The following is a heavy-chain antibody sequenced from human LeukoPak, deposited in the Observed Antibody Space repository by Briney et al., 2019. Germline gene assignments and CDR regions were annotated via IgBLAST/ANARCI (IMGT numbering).Heavy chain of an antibody. J-gene: IGHJ4*02. CDR1: GYRFTSYG. D-gene: IGHD2-2*01. V-gene: IGHV1-18*01. CDR3: AREYCSSTRCYMADY. CDR2: ISGYNGNT. Sequence: ASVKVSCKASGYRFTSYGISWVRRAPGQGLEWMGWISGYNGNTNYAQKIQGRVTMTTDTSTSTAYMELRSLRSDDTAVYYCAREYCSSTRCYMADYWGQGTLVTVSS.